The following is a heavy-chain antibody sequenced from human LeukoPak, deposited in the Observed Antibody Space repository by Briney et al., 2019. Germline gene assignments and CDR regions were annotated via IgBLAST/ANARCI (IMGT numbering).Heavy chain of an antibody. J-gene: IGHJ4*02. CDR1: GFSFSSFG. CDR3: ARGPYGSGSYHDY. CDR2: ISSSSSTI. V-gene: IGHV3-48*04. D-gene: IGHD3-10*01. Sequence: GGSLRLSCAASGFSFSSFGMNWVRQAPGKGLEWVSYISSSSSTIYYADSVKGRFTISRDNAKNSLYLQMNSLRAEDTAVYYCARGPYGSGSYHDYWGQGTLVTVSS.